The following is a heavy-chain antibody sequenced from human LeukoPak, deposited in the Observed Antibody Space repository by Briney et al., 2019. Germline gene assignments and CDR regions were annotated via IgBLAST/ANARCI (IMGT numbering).Heavy chain of an antibody. CDR3: AKLAKYFYGSETYYFFEH. D-gene: IGHD3-10*01. CDR1: GFTFSSYS. V-gene: IGHV3-7*01. J-gene: IGHJ4*02. CDR2: IKQAGTEK. Sequence: PGGSLRLSCAASGFTFSSYSMNWVRQAPGKGLEWVANIKQAGTEKYYVDSVKGRFTISRDNAKNSLYLQMNSLRVEDTAVYYCAKLAKYFYGSETYYFFEHWGQGTPVTASS.